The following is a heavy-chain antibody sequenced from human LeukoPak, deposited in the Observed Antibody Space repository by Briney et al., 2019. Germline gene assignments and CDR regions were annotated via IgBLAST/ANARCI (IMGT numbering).Heavy chain of an antibody. CDR1: GYIFTHYW. V-gene: IGHV5-51*01. J-gene: IGHJ4*02. CDR3: TRRGSGYDHWHFDY. D-gene: IGHD5-12*01. Sequence: GESLKISCQVSGYIFTHYWIGWVRQMPGKGLESMGIIYPADSDTTYSPSFQGQVTISADKSISTVYLQWSSLKASDTAMYYCTRRGSGYDHWHFDYWGQGTLVTVSS. CDR2: IYPADSDT.